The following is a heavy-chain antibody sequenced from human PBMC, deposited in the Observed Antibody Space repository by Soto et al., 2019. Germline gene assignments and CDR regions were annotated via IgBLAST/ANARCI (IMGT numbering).Heavy chain of an antibody. CDR2: ISYDGSNK. Sequence: PGGSLRLSCAASVFTFSSYAMHWVRQAPGKGLEWVAVISYDGSNKYYADSVKGRFTISRDNSKNTLYLQMNSLRAEDTAVYYCARDLGWGSGSTYLDYWGQGTLVTVSS. J-gene: IGHJ4*02. CDR3: ARDLGWGSGSTYLDY. CDR1: VFTFSSYA. D-gene: IGHD3-22*01. V-gene: IGHV3-30-3*01.